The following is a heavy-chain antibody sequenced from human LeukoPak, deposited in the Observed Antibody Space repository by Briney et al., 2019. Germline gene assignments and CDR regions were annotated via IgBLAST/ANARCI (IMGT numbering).Heavy chain of an antibody. CDR2: INSDGSST. V-gene: IGHV3-74*01. CDR3: ARDGSSGSTKFDI. J-gene: IGHJ3*02. CDR1: GFTFSSYW. Sequence: GGSLRLSCAASGFTFSSYWMHWVRQAPGKGLVWVSRINSDGSSTSHADSVKGRFTISRDNSKNTLYLQMNSLRAEDTAVYYCARDGSSGSTKFDIWGQGTMVTVSS. D-gene: IGHD6-19*01.